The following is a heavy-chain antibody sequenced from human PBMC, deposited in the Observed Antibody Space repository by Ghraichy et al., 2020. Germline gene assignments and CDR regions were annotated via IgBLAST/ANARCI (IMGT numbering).Heavy chain of an antibody. D-gene: IGHD1-7*01. J-gene: IGHJ3*02. CDR3: ARHWNYDAFDI. CDR2: IKQDGSEK. CDR1: GFTCSSYW. Sequence: GGSLRLSCAASGFTCSSYWMSWVRQAPGKGLEWVANIKQDGSEKYYVDSVKGRFTISRDNAKNSLYLQMNSLRAEDTAVYYCARHWNYDAFDIWGQGTMVTVSS. V-gene: IGHV3-7*01.